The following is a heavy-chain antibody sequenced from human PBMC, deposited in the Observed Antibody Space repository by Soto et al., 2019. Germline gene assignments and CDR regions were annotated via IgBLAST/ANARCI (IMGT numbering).Heavy chain of an antibody. Sequence: QVQLVESGGGVVQPGRSLRLSCAASGFTFSSYAMHWVRQAPGKGLEWVAVISYDGSKKYYADSVKGRFTISRDNSKNTLYLQMNSLRAEDTAVYYCARDRDYDSSGEFSVGDYWGQGTLVTVSS. D-gene: IGHD3-22*01. V-gene: IGHV3-30-3*01. J-gene: IGHJ4*02. CDR3: ARDRDYDSSGEFSVGDY. CDR2: ISYDGSKK. CDR1: GFTFSSYA.